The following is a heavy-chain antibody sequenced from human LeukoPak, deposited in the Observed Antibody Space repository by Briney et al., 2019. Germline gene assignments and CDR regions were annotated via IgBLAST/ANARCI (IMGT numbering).Heavy chain of an antibody. Sequence: PSQTLSLTCTFSGGSISSVGYYWSWIRQHPGKGLEWIGYTYHSGTTYYNPSLMSRISISIDTSKNQFSLKLSSVTAADTAVYYCARARAPSYHFDYWGQGALVTVSS. CDR2: TYHSGTT. V-gene: IGHV4-31*03. CDR3: ARARAPSYHFDY. CDR1: GGSISSVGYY. J-gene: IGHJ4*02. D-gene: IGHD1-26*01.